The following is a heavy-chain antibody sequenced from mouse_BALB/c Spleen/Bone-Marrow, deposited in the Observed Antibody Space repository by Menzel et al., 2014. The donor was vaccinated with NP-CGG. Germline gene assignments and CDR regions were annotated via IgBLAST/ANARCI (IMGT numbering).Heavy chain of an antibody. CDR2: IHYSGFT. CDR1: GYSITSGYG. V-gene: IGHV3-1*02. D-gene: IGHD3-3*01. Sequence: EVMLVESGPDLVKPSQSLSLTCTVTGYSITSGYGWHWIRQFPGNKLEWMGYIHYSGFTDYNPSLKGRISITRDTSKNQFFLQLNSVTTEDTATYYCTRETAVVADFDYWGQGTTLTVSS. J-gene: IGHJ2*01. CDR3: TRETAVVADFDY.